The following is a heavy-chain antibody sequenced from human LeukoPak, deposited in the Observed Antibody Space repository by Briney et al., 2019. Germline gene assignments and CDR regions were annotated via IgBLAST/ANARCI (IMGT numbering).Heavy chain of an antibody. CDR3: ATEILPNDY. J-gene: IGHJ4*02. CDR1: AFSFSSHA. CDR2: ISISDDT. V-gene: IGHV3-23*01. Sequence: PGGSLRLSCAVSAFSFSSHAMTWVRQAPGVGLEWVSGISISDDTFYADSVRGRFTVFRDKSKNTLYLQMNSLRAEDTAVYYCATEILPNDYWGQGTLVTVSS.